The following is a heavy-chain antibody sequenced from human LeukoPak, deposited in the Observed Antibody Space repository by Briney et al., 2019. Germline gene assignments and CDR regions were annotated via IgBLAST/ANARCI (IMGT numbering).Heavy chain of an antibody. CDR3: ARDICGYNYGCFDS. CDR2: IFNTGST. CDR1: GDSIGRGSYY. D-gene: IGHD5-18*01. J-gene: IGHJ4*02. Sequence: SETLSLTCAVSGDSIGRGSYYWGWIRQPAGKAPEWIGRIFNTGSTSYNPSLKSRVTISVDTSKNQFSLNLRSVTAADTAVYYCARDICGYNYGCFDSWGQGTLVTVSS. V-gene: IGHV4-61*02.